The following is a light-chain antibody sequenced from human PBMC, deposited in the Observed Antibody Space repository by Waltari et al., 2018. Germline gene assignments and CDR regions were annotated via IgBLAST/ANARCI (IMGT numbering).Light chain of an antibody. V-gene: IGKV1-27*01. CDR3: QKYNSAPLT. Sequence: DIVLTQSPSSLSASPGDRATITCRASQSFSNSLAWYQQRPGQAPKLLIYDASTLQSGVAARFSGSGSGTDFTLTISSLQPEDVATYYCQKYNSAPLTFGGGTKVEIK. CDR1: QSFSNS. J-gene: IGKJ4*02. CDR2: DAS.